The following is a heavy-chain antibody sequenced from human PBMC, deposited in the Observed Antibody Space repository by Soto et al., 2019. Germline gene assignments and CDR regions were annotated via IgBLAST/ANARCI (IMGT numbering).Heavy chain of an antibody. J-gene: IGHJ6*02. CDR3: VWDHVVTAHCDGMGV. CDR1: GGSISNDGYY. V-gene: IGHV4-31*03. CDR2: IFYSGTT. Sequence: QVQLQESGPGLVKPSQTLSLICTVSGGSISNDGYYWSWIRQHPGKGLEWIGYIFYSGTTYYNPSLKSRITMAVDTSKNQFSLKLHSLTAADTAVYYCVWDHVVTAHCDGMGVWGQGTTGSISS. D-gene: IGHD2-15*01.